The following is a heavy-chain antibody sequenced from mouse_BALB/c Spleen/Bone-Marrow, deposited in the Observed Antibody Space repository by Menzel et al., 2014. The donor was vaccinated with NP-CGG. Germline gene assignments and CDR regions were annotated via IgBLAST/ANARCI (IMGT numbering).Heavy chain of an antibody. CDR2: ISPGSGGI. CDR1: GYAFTNYW. D-gene: IGHD4-1*01. Sequence: QVQLQQSGVELVRPGTSVKVSCKASGYAFTNYWIEWVKQRPGQGLEWIGVISPGSGGINYNEKFKGKATLTADKSSNTAYMQLSSLTSDDSAVYFCARELGRGFAYWGQGTLVTVSA. CDR3: ARELGRGFAY. J-gene: IGHJ3*01. V-gene: IGHV1-54*01.